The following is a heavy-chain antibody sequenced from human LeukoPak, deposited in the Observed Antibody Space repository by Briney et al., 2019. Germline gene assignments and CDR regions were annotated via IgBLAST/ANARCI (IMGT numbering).Heavy chain of an antibody. V-gene: IGHV3-23*01. CDR1: GFTFSSYA. Sequence: GGSLRLSCAASGFTFSSYAMSWVRQAPGKGLEWVSAITGSGGNTYYADSVKGRFTISRDNSKNTLYLQINSLRAEDTAVYYCARDDVTYCAGDCYWGAYWGQGTLVTVSS. CDR2: ITGSGGNT. D-gene: IGHD2-21*02. CDR3: ARDDVTYCAGDCYWGAY. J-gene: IGHJ4*02.